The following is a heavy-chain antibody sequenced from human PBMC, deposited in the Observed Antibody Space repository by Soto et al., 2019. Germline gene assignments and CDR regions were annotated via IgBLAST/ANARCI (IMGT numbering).Heavy chain of an antibody. J-gene: IGHJ4*02. CDR2: INHRGST. V-gene: IGHV4-34*01. Sequence: SETLSVTCAVYGGSFSGYYWSWSRQPPGKGLEWIGEINHRGSTKYNPSLKSRVTILVDTSKNQFSLKLSSVTAADTAVYYCARGDTTLGLSYWGLGTLVTVS. CDR1: GGSFSGYY. D-gene: IGHD1-26*01. CDR3: ARGDTTLGLSY.